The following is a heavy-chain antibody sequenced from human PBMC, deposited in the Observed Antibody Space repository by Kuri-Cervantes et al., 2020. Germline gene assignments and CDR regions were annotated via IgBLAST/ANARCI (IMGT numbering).Heavy chain of an antibody. J-gene: IGHJ4*02. D-gene: IGHD2-15*01. V-gene: IGHV4-30-2*01. Sequence: SQTLSLTCAVSGGSISSGGYSWSWIRQPPGKGLEWIGYIYHSGSTYYNPSLKSRVTISVDTSKNQFSLKLSSVTAADTATYYCARVKSGGIDYWGQGTLVTVSS. CDR3: ARVKSGGIDY. CDR2: IYHSGST. CDR1: GGSISSGGYS.